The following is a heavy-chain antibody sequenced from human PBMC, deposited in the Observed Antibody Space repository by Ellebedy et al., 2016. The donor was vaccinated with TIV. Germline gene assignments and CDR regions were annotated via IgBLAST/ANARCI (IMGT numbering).Heavy chain of an antibody. J-gene: IGHJ4*02. CDR2: ISSSGSTI. CDR1: GFTFSDYY. D-gene: IGHD3-22*01. V-gene: IGHV3-11*01. CDR3: ARDYYDSSGPSDC. Sequence: GESLKISCAASGFTFSDYYMSWIRQALGKGLEWVSYISSSGSTIYYADSVKGRFTISRDNAKNSLYLQMNSLRAEDTAVYYCARDYYDSSGPSDCWGQGTLVTVSS.